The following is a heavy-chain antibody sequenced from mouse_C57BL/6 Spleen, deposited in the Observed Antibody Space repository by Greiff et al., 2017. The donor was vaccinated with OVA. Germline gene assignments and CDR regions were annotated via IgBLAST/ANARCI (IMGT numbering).Heavy chain of an antibody. CDR1: GYSFTGYY. CDR3: ARDEDAMDY. Sequence: EVQLVESGPELVKPGASVKISCKASGYSFTGYYMNWVKQSPEKSLEWIGEINPSTGGTTYNQKFKAKATLTVDKSSSTAYMQLKSLTSEDSAVYYCARDEDAMDYWGQGTSVTVSS. V-gene: IGHV1-42*01. J-gene: IGHJ4*01. CDR2: INPSTGGT.